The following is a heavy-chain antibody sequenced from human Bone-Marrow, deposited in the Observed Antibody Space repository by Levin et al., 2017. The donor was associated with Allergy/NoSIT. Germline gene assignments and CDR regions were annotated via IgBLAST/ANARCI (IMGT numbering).Heavy chain of an antibody. CDR1: SDSLSGYY. CDR3: ARDRGYGNNYYFDL. CDR2: VFLSGTT. D-gene: IGHD4-23*01. J-gene: IGHJ2*01. Sequence: SETLSLTCTVSSDSLSGYYWAWIRQSAGTGLQWLGRVFLSGTTDYNPSLRGRLSISVDTSTKQFSLNLDSVTAADTAVYFCARDRGYGNNYYFDLWGRGILVTVSS. V-gene: IGHV4-4*07.